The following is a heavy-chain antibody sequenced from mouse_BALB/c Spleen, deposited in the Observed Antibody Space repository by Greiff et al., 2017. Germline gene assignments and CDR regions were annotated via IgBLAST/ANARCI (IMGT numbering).Heavy chain of an antibody. CDR2: ISYSGST. J-gene: IGHJ1*01. CDR3: ARDYYGSSYWYFDV. D-gene: IGHD1-1*01. CDR1: GDSITSGY. Sequence: DVKLVESGPSLVKPSQTLSLTCSVTGDSITSGYWNWIRKFPGNKLEYMGYISYSGSTYYNPSLKSRISITRDTSKNQYYLQLNSVTTEDTATYYCARDYYGSSYWYFDVWGAGTTVTVSS. V-gene: IGHV3-8*02.